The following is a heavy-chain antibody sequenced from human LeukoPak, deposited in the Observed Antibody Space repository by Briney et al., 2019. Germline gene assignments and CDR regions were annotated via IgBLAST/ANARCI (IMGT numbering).Heavy chain of an antibody. V-gene: IGHV4-59*08. CDR2: IYHSGST. D-gene: IGHD6-13*01. J-gene: IGHJ4*02. Sequence: PSETLSLTCTVSGGSISSFYWSWIRQPPGEGLEWIGYIYHSGSTKYNPSLKSRVTISVDTSKNQFSLKLSSVTAADTAVYYCARHGAQLAYYFDYWGQGTLVTVSS. CDR3: ARHGAQLAYYFDY. CDR1: GGSISSFY.